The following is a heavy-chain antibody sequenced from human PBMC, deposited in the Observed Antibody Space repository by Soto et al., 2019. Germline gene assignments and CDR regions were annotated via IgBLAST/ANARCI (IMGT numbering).Heavy chain of an antibody. J-gene: IGHJ3*02. CDR1: GGTFSSYT. CDR3: ARTANGVFKVAFDI. CDR2: IIPILGIA. V-gene: IGHV1-69*02. Sequence: QVQLVQSGAEVKKPGSSVKVSCKASGGTFSSYTISWVRQAPGQGLEWMGRIIPILGIANYAQKFQGRVTITADESTSTAYMELSSLRSEDTAVYYCARTANGVFKVAFDIWGQGTMVTVSS. D-gene: IGHD2-8*01.